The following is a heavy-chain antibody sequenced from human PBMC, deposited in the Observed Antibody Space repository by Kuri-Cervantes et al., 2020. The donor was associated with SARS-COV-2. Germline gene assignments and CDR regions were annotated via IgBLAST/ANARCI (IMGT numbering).Heavy chain of an antibody. V-gene: IGHV4-59*08. CDR1: GGSISSYY. Sequence: SETLSLTCTVSGGSISSYYWSWIRQPPGKGLEWIGYIYYSGSTNYNPSLKSRVTISVDTSKNQFSLKLSSVTAADTAVYYCARQGGSWYNAFDIWGQGTMVTVSS. CDR3: ARQGGSWYNAFDI. J-gene: IGHJ3*02. CDR2: IYYSGST. D-gene: IGHD6-13*01.